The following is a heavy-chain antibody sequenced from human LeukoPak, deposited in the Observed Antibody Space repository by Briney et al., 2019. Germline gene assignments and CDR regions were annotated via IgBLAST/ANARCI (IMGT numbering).Heavy chain of an antibody. CDR1: GFTFSDYY. Sequence: GGSLRLSCAASGFTFSDYYMSWIRQAPGKGLEWVSYISSSGSTIYYADSVKGRFTISRDNAKNSLYPQMNSLRAEDTAVYYCARGYSSSWYYFDYWGQGTLVTVSS. CDR3: ARGYSSSWYYFDY. D-gene: IGHD6-13*01. J-gene: IGHJ4*02. CDR2: ISSSGSTI. V-gene: IGHV3-11*01.